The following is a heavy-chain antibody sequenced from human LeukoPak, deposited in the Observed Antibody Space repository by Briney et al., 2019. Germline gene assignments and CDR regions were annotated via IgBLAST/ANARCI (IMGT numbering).Heavy chain of an antibody. J-gene: IGHJ4*02. Sequence: QAGGSLRLSCAASGFTFNYDAISWVRPAPGKGLEWVSSIRGSGGRTYYSDSVRGPSTISRDISKNTVYLQMNSLRAEDTAMYYCAKDDKGDFYFDYWGQGTLVTVSS. CDR2: IRGSGGRT. CDR1: GFTFNYDA. V-gene: IGHV3-23*01. CDR3: AKDDKGDFYFDY. D-gene: IGHD3-16*01.